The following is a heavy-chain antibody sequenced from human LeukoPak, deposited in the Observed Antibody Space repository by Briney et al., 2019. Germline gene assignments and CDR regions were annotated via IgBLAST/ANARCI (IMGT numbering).Heavy chain of an antibody. D-gene: IGHD3-10*01. Sequence: SETLSLTCAVYGGSFSGYYWSWIRQPPGKGLEWIGEINHSGSTNYNPSLKSRATISEDTSKNQFSLKLSSVTAADTAVYYCARGGGSGSYIWFDPWGQGTLVTVSS. CDR1: GGSFSGYY. V-gene: IGHV4-34*01. J-gene: IGHJ5*02. CDR3: ARGGGSGSYIWFDP. CDR2: INHSGST.